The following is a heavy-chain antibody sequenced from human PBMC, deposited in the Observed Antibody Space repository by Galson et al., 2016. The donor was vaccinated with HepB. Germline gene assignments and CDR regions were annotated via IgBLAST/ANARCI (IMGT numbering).Heavy chain of an antibody. CDR2: IFHNGET. CDR3: ARAVTYYVDY. Sequence: SETLSLTCVVSGASISSNWWTWVRQAPGKGLEWIGEIFHNGETYYNPSVESRVTISIETSKNLFSLELRSLVAADTAVYYCARAVTYYVDYWGQGTLVTVSS. V-gene: IGHV4/OR15-8*02. J-gene: IGHJ4*02. CDR1: GASISSNW. D-gene: IGHD3-16*01.